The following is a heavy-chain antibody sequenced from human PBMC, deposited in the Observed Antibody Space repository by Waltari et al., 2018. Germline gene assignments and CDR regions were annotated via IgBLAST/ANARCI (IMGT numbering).Heavy chain of an antibody. V-gene: IGHV4-34*01. Sequence: QVQLQQWGAGLLKPSETLSLTCAVYGGSFSGYYLRWIRQPPGKGLEWIGEINHSGSTNSNPSLKSRVAISVDTSKNQFSLKLSSVTAADTAVYYCARGPLVATITWGQGTLVTVSS. CDR1: GGSFSGYY. J-gene: IGHJ5*02. CDR3: ARGPLVATIT. CDR2: INHSGST. D-gene: IGHD5-12*01.